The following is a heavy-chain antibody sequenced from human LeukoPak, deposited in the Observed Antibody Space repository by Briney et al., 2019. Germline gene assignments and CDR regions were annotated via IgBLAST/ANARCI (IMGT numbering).Heavy chain of an antibody. J-gene: IGHJ4*02. D-gene: IGHD3-22*01. CDR3: ASNLHYYDSSGLH. CDR2: INHSGST. V-gene: IGHV4-34*01. CDR1: GGSFSGYY. Sequence: SETLSLTCAVYGGSFSGYYWTWIRQSPGKGLEWIGEINHSGSTNYNPSLKSRVTISVDTSKNQFSLKLSSVTAADTAVYYCASNLHYYDSSGLHWGQGTLVTVSS.